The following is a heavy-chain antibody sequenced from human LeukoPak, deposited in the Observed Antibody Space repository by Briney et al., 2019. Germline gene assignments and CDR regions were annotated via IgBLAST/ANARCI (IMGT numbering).Heavy chain of an antibody. CDR2: ISYDGSNK. Sequence: PGGSLRLSCAASGFTFSSYGMHWVRQAPGKGLEWVAVISYDGSNKYYADSVKGRFTISRDNSKNTLYLQMNSLRAEDTAVYYCAKGPKLERRYYYGMDVWGQGTTVTVSS. J-gene: IGHJ6*02. V-gene: IGHV3-30*18. CDR3: AKGPKLERRYYYGMDV. CDR1: GFTFSSYG. D-gene: IGHD1-1*01.